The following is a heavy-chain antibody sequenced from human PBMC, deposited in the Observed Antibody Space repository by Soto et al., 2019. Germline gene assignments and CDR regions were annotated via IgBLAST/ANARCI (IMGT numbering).Heavy chain of an antibody. CDR3: AKGAEGHVVSSLDS. CDR1: GFRFSDFA. Sequence: EVQLLESGGGFVQPGGSLRLSCAASGFRFSDFAMTWVRQAPGRGLEWVSAITGTASSTYYADSVKGRFTISRDNSKNTLYLQINSLRAEDTAIYYCAKGAEGHVVSSLDSWGQGTLVTVSS. V-gene: IGHV3-23*01. CDR2: ITGTASST. D-gene: IGHD6-6*01. J-gene: IGHJ4*02.